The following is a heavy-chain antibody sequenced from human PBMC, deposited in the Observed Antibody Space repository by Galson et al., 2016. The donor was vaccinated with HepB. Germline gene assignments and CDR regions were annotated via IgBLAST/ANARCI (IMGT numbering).Heavy chain of an antibody. CDR1: AGSTSGYY. V-gene: IGHV4-59*01. J-gene: IGHJ5*02. CDR2: IYYSGST. CDR3: ARGPYSSGWYPFDP. Sequence: ETLSLTCTVSAGSTSGYYWSWIRQPPGKGLEWVGDIYYSGSTYYNPSLKSRVTMSIDPSKNQFSLKLSSVTAADTAVYYCARGPYSSGWYPFDPWGQGTLVTVSS. D-gene: IGHD6-19*01.